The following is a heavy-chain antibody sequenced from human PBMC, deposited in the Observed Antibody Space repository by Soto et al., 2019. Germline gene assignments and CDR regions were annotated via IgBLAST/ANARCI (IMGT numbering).Heavy chain of an antibody. CDR2: IDPSDSYT. CDR3: ARHDYYDSSGLSGYDFDI. Sequence: GESLKISCKGSGYSFTSYWVSWVRQMPGKGLEWMGRIDPSDSYTNYSPSFQGHVTISADKSISTAYLQWSSLKASDTAMYYCARHDYYDSSGLSGYDFDIWGQGTMVTVS. CDR1: GYSFTSYW. J-gene: IGHJ3*02. V-gene: IGHV5-10-1*01. D-gene: IGHD3-22*01.